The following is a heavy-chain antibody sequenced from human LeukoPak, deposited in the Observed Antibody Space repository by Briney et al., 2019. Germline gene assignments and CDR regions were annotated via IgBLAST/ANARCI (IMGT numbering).Heavy chain of an antibody. J-gene: IGHJ4*02. D-gene: IGHD6-13*01. Sequence: RGSLRLSCAASGFTFSSYGMHWVRQAPGKGLEWVAVIWYDGSNKYYADSVKGRFTISRDNSKNTLYLQMNSLRAEDTAVYYCAKADERYRSSWYDYFDYWGQGTLVTVSS. CDR3: AKADERYRSSWYDYFDY. CDR2: IWYDGSNK. CDR1: GFTFSSYG. V-gene: IGHV3-33*06.